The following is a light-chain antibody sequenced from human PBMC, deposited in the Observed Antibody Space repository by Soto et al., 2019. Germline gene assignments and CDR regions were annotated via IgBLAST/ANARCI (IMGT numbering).Light chain of an antibody. CDR1: QSISSY. V-gene: IGKV3-20*01. Sequence: TQSPSSLSASVGDRVTITCRASQSISSYLAWYQQKPGQAPRLLIYGASSRATGIPDRFSGSGSGTDFTLTISRLEPEDFAVYYCQQYGSSRWTFGQGTKVDIK. CDR2: GAS. J-gene: IGKJ1*01. CDR3: QQYGSSRWT.